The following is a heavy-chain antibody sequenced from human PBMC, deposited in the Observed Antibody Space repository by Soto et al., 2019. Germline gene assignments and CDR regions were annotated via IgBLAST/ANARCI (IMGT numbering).Heavy chain of an antibody. D-gene: IGHD4-17*01. Sequence: QVQLVESGGGVVQPGRSLRLSCAASGFTFSSYGMHWVRQAPGKGLEWVAVIWYDGSNKYYADSVKGRFTISRDNSKNTVYLKMNSLRAEDTAVYYCAREDGDYRGGIGYWGQGTLVTVSS. CDR3: AREDGDYRGGIGY. J-gene: IGHJ4*02. CDR1: GFTFSSYG. CDR2: IWYDGSNK. V-gene: IGHV3-33*01.